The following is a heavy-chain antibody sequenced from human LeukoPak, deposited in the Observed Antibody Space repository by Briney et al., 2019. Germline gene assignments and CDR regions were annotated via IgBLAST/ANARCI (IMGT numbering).Heavy chain of an antibody. Sequence: PGGSLRLSCAASGFTFDDYAMHWVRQTPGKGLEWVSLVSWNGRSTSYADSVKGRFTISRDNSKNSLYLQMNSLRPEDTALYYCAKDTVSSGYSYYAMDVWGKATTVTVSS. CDR3: AKDTVSSGYSYYAMDV. D-gene: IGHD5-18*01. J-gene: IGHJ6*04. V-gene: IGHV3-43D*04. CDR1: GFTFDDYA. CDR2: VSWNGRST.